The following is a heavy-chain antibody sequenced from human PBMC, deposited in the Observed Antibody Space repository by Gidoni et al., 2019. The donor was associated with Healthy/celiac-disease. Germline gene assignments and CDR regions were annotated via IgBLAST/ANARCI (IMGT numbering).Heavy chain of an antibody. D-gene: IGHD6-13*01. Sequence: EVQLVESGGGLVKPGGSLRLSCAASGFTFSSYSMNWVRQAPGKGLEWVSSISSSSSYIYYADSVKGRFTISRDNAKNSLYLQMNSLRAEDTAVYYCARVSSSSWYLNPYYFDYWGQGTLVTVSS. CDR1: GFTFSSYS. V-gene: IGHV3-21*01. J-gene: IGHJ4*02. CDR3: ARVSSSSWYLNPYYFDY. CDR2: ISSSSSYI.